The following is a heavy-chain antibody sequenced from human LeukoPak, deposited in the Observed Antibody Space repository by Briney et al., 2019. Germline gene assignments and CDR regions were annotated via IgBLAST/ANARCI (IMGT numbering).Heavy chain of an antibody. Sequence: ASVKVSCKASGYTFTSYDINWVRQATGQGLEWMGWMNPNRGNTGYAHKFQGRVTMTRNTSISPAYMELSSLKSEDTAVYYCASSSGYNFDFDYWGQGTLVTVSS. CDR3: ASSSGYNFDFDY. CDR1: GYTFTSYD. J-gene: IGHJ4*02. D-gene: IGHD5-12*01. V-gene: IGHV1-8*01. CDR2: MNPNRGNT.